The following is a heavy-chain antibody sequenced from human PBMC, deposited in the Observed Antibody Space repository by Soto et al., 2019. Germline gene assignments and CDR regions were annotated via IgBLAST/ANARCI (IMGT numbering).Heavy chain of an antibody. CDR3: VKVVREYNYYYGMDV. Sequence: GGSLRLSCSASGFTFNTYAMYWVRQAPGKGLEYVSVISSNGGSTYFADSVKGRFTISRDNSKNTLYLQMSSLRVEDTAVYYCVKVVREYNYYYGMDVWGQGTTVTVSS. D-gene: IGHD6-6*01. J-gene: IGHJ6*02. V-gene: IGHV3-64D*06. CDR1: GFTFNTYA. CDR2: ISSNGGST.